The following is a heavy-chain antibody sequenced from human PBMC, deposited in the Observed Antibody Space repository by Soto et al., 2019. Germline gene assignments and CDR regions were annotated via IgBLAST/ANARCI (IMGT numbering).Heavy chain of an antibody. CDR3: SSAHVMFGAGSTVDY. Sequence: PSETLSLTCTVSGYSISSGSYWGWIRQPPGKGPEWIASIYHGGTTFYNPSLKSRITISVDTSHNQFSLNLRSVTAADPAVYYFSSAHVMFGAGSTVDYWGHATLVTVSS. D-gene: IGHD2-2*01. V-gene: IGHV4-38-2*02. CDR2: IYHGGTT. CDR1: GYSISSGSY. J-gene: IGHJ4*01.